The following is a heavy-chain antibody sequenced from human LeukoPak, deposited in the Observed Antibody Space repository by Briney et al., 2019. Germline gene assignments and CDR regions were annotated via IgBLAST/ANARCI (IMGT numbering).Heavy chain of an antibody. CDR2: ISGSGGST. CDR3: AKELDIVVVVAATLAY. Sequence: PGGSLRLSCAASGFTFSSYAMSWVRQAPGKGLEWVSAISGSGGSTYYADSVKGRFTISRDNSKNTLYLQMNSLRAEDTAVYYCAKELDIVVVVAATLAYWGQGTLVTVSS. D-gene: IGHD2-15*01. V-gene: IGHV3-23*01. J-gene: IGHJ4*02. CDR1: GFTFSSYA.